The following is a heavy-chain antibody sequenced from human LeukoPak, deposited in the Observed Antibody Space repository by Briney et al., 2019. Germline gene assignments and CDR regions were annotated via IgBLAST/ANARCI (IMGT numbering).Heavy chain of an antibody. V-gene: IGHV4-59*01. J-gene: IGHJ5*02. D-gene: IGHD6-19*01. CDR1: GGSISSYY. CDR2: IYYSGST. CDR3: ARATPGFSSGWFNNWFDP. Sequence: SETLSLTCTVSGGSISSYYWSWIRQPPGKGLEWIGYIYYSGSTNYNPSLKSRVTISVDTSKNQFSLNLSSVTAADTVVYYCARATPGFSSGWFNNWFDPWGQGTLVTVSS.